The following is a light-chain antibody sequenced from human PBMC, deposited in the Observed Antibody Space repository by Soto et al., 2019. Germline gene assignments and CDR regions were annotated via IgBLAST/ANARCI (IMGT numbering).Light chain of an antibody. V-gene: IGKV3-20*01. CDR2: GAS. CDR1: QSVSSSY. CDR3: QQYGRSPWT. J-gene: IGKJ1*01. Sequence: ESVLTKAAGALSLSPGERATLSCRASQSVSSSYLAWYQQKPGQAPRLLIYGASSRATGIPDRFSGSGSGTDFTLTISRLQPEDFAVYYCQQYGRSPWTFGQGTKVDIK.